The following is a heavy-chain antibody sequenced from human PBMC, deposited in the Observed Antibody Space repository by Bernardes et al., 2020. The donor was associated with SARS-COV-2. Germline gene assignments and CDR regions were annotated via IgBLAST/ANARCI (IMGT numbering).Heavy chain of an antibody. D-gene: IGHD1-26*01. J-gene: IGHJ6*02. CDR1: GYTFTGYY. Sequence: ASVKVSCKASGYTFTGYYMHWVRQAPGQGLEWMGWINPNSGGTNYAQKFQGWVTMTRDTSISTAYMELSRLRSDDTAVYYCARGGQGVTRTYYYYYYGMDVWGQGTTVTVSS. CDR3: ARGGQGVTRTYYYYYYGMDV. CDR2: INPNSGGT. V-gene: IGHV1-2*04.